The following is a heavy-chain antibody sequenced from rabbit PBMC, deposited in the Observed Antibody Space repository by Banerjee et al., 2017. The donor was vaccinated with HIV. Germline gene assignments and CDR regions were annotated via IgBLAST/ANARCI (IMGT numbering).Heavy chain of an antibody. D-gene: IGHD8-1*01. Sequence: QQQLVESGGGLVKPGGTLTLTCKASGFDLSRMCWVRQAPGKGLELIGCVDISAGIIWYASWAKGRFTISKSTSLNTVDLKMTSLTAADTATYFCARGDGTDDYYTLWGPGTLVTVS. CDR2: VDISAGII. CDR3: ARGDGTDDYYTL. J-gene: IGHJ6*01. CDR1: GFDLSR. V-gene: IGHV1S43*01.